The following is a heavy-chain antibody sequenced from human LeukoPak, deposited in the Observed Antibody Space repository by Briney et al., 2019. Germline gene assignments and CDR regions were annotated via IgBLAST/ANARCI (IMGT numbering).Heavy chain of an antibody. CDR1: GGSISSGGYY. V-gene: IGHV4-31*03. Sequence: SETLSLTCTVSGGSISSGGYYWSWIRQHPGKGLEWIGYIYYSGSTYYNPSLKSRVTISVDTSKNQFSLKLSSVTAADTAVYFCAYNRNFALDNWGQGTLVTVSS. CDR3: AYNRNFALDN. D-gene: IGHD1-14*01. J-gene: IGHJ4*01. CDR2: IYYSGST.